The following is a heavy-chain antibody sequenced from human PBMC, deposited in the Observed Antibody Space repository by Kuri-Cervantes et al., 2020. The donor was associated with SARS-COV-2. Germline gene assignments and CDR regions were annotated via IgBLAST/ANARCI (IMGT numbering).Heavy chain of an antibody. CDR2: ISYDGSNK. V-gene: IGHV3-30-3*01. CDR3: ARNAIGARRQLDSRAYYGMDV. J-gene: IGHJ6*01. CDR1: GLTFSSYA. Sequence: GESLKISCAASGLTFSSYAMHWVRQAAGKGLEWVAVISYDGSNKYYADSVKGRFTISRDNSKNTLYLEMNNLRPEDTAMYYCARNAIGARRQLDSRAYYGMDVWGQGTTVTGSS. D-gene: IGHD5-12*01.